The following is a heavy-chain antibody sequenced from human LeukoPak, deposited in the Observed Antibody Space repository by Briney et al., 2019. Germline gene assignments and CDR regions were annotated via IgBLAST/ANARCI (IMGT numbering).Heavy chain of an antibody. Sequence: GESLKISCQASGYNFSNYWIAWVRQMPGKGLEWMGIIYPVDSDTKYSPSFQGQVTISADKSINTTYLQWSSLKASDTAMYYCARRMRYAYNSSPLDPWGQGTLVTVSS. V-gene: IGHV5-51*01. CDR3: ARRMRYAYNSSPLDP. CDR1: GYNFSNYW. CDR2: IYPVDSDT. D-gene: IGHD5-24*01. J-gene: IGHJ5*02.